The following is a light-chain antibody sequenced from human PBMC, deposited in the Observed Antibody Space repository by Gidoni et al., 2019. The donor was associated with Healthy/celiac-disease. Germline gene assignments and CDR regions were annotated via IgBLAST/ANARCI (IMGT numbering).Light chain of an antibody. Sequence: EIVMTQSPLSSSVTPGEPASISCRSSQSLLHSNGYNYLDWYLQKPGQSPQLLIYLGSNRASGVPDRFSGGGSGTDFTLRISRVEAEDVGVYYCMQALQTPLTFGGGTKVEIK. CDR1: QSLLHSNGYNY. J-gene: IGKJ4*01. CDR2: LGS. V-gene: IGKV2-28*01. CDR3: MQALQTPLT.